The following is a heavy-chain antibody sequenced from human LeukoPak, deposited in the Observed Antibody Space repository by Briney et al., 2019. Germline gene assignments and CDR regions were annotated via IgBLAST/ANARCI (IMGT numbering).Heavy chain of an antibody. V-gene: IGHV1-69*13. Sequence: SVKVSCKASGGTFSSYAISWVRQAPGQGHEWMGGIIPIFGTANYAQKFQGRVTITADESTSTAYMELSSLRSEDTAVYYCARAYYGSGSPLDYWGQGTLVTVSS. CDR1: GGTFSSYA. D-gene: IGHD3-10*01. J-gene: IGHJ4*02. CDR3: ARAYYGSGSPLDY. CDR2: IIPIFGTA.